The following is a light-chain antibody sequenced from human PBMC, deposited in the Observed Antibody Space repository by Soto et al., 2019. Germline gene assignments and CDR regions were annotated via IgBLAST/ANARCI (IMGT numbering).Light chain of an antibody. CDR1: SSHVGGYNY. CDR3: SSYTSSSPLYV. V-gene: IGLV2-14*01. J-gene: IGLJ1*01. CDR2: EVS. Sequence: QSVRTQPASVSGSPGQSITISCTGTSSHVGGYNYVSWYQQHPGKAPKLMIYEVSNRPSGVSNRFSGSKSGNTASLTISGLQAEDEADYYCSSYTSSSPLYVFGTGTKVTVL.